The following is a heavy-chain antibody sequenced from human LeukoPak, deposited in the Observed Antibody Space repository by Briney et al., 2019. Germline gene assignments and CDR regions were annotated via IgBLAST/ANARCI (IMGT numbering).Heavy chain of an antibody. V-gene: IGHV3-7*01. CDR1: GFMFSRYS. D-gene: IGHD3-3*01. J-gene: IGHJ4*02. CDR2: LKESGIEK. CDR3: ARWRGAQSEFDY. Sequence: GGSLRLSCVGSGFMFSRYSMGWVRQAPGKGLEFVAHLKESGIEKEYVDSVKGRFTISRDNAENLLYLQMNSLRAEDTALYFCARWRGAQSEFDYWGQGTQDTVSS.